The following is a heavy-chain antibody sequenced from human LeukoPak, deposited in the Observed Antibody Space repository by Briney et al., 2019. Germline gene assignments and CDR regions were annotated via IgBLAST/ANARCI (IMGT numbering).Heavy chain of an antibody. CDR2: INPNSGGT. J-gene: IGHJ3*02. Sequence: ASVKVSCKASGHTFTGYYMHWVRQAPGQGLEWMGWINPNSGGTNYAQKFQGRVTMTRDTSISTAYMELSRLRSDDTAVYYCARILYENDAFDIWGQGTMVTVSS. V-gene: IGHV1-2*02. CDR1: GHTFTGYY. CDR3: ARILYENDAFDI. D-gene: IGHD2/OR15-2a*01.